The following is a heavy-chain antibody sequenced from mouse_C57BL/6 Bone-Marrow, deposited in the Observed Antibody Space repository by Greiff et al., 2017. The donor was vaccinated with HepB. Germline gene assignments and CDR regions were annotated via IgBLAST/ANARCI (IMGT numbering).Heavy chain of an antibody. CDR2: IYPGSGST. D-gene: IGHD1-1*01. Sequence: QVQLKESGAELVKPGASVKMSCKASGYTFTSYWITWVKQRPGQGLEWIGDIYPGSGSTNYNEKFKSKATLTVDTSSSTAYMQLSSLTSEDSAVYYCARRQPYGSSPYYFDYWGQGTTLTVSS. V-gene: IGHV1-55*01. CDR1: GYTFTSYW. J-gene: IGHJ2*01. CDR3: ARRQPYGSSPYYFDY.